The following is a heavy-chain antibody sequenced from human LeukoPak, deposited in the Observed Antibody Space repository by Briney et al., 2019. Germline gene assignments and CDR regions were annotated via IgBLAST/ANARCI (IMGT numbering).Heavy chain of an antibody. J-gene: IGHJ3*02. V-gene: IGHV3-48*01. D-gene: IGHD3-22*01. Sequence: GGSLRLSCAASGFTFSSYSMSWVRQAPGKGLEWVSYISSSSSTIYYADSVKGRFTISRDNAKNSLYLQMNSLRAEDTAVYYCARGWYYDSSGDAFDIWGQGTMVTVSS. CDR3: ARGWYYDSSGDAFDI. CDR2: ISSSSSTI. CDR1: GFTFSSYS.